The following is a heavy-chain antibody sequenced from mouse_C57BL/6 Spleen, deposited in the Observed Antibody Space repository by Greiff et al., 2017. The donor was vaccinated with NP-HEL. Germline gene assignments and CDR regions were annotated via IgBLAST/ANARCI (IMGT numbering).Heavy chain of an antibody. D-gene: IGHD1-1*01. CDR2: ISDGGSYT. CDR3: AREEDYYGSSSFDY. Sequence: EVKLMESGGGLVKPGGSLKLSCAASGFTFSSYAMSWVRQTPEKRLEWVATISDGGSYTYYPDNVKGRFTISRDNAKNNLYLQMSHLKSEDTAMYYCAREEDYYGSSSFDYWGQGTTLTVSS. CDR1: GFTFSSYA. V-gene: IGHV5-4*01. J-gene: IGHJ2*01.